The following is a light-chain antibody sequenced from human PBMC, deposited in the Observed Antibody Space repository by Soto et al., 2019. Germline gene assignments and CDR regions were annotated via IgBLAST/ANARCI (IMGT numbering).Light chain of an antibody. CDR3: QQFSSYPLT. J-gene: IGKJ4*01. CDR2: DAS. Sequence: EFVLTQSPGTLSLSPGERATLSCRASQTVRNNYLAWYQQKPGQAPRLLIYDASSRATGIPDRFSGGGSGTDFTLTISRLEPEDFEVHYCQQFSSYPLTFGGGTKLDIX. V-gene: IGKV3-20*01. CDR1: QTVRNNY.